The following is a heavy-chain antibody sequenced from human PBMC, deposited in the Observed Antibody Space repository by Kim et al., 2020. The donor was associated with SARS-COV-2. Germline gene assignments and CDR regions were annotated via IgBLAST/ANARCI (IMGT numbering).Heavy chain of an antibody. CDR2: LYYNGNS. J-gene: IGHJ4*02. CDR1: GGSVRSGYYY. Sequence: SETLSLTCTVSGGSVRSGYYYWIWIRQPPGKGLEWIGYLYYNGNSKYNPSIKSRVTMSDDSSKSQFSLKLSVVTAADTAIYYCARGYYDGIDHWGQG. V-gene: IGHV4-61*01. D-gene: IGHD3-9*01. CDR3: ARGYYDGIDH.